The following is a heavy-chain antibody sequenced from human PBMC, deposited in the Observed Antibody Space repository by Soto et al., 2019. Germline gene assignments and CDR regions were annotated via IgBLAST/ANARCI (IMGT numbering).Heavy chain of an antibody. V-gene: IGHV4-4*07. J-gene: IGHJ5*02. CDR1: GDSLSGYF. Sequence: SETLSLTCTVSGDSLSGYFLGWIRQPADKGLEWIGRIYGSGTTIYNPSLRGRVTISLDTSKNQFSLKLTSVTAADTAVYYCGKDIPGGIPPPWGHGTLVTVSS. D-gene: IGHD2-8*02. CDR3: GKDIPGGIPPP. CDR2: IYGSGTT.